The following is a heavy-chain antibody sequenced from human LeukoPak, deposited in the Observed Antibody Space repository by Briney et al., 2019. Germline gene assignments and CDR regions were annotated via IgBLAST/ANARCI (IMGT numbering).Heavy chain of an antibody. Sequence: SSETLSLTCAVYGGSFSGYYWSWIRQPPGKGLEWIGEINHSGSTNYNPSLKSRVTISVDTSKNQFSLKLSSVTAADTAVYYCASLWPYQLSAFDIWGQGTLVTVSS. CDR2: INHSGST. J-gene: IGHJ3*02. D-gene: IGHD2-2*01. CDR3: ASLWPYQLSAFDI. V-gene: IGHV4-34*01. CDR1: GGSFSGYY.